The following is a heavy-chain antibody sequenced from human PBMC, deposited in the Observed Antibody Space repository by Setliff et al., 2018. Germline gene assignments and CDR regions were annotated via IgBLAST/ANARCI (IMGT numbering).Heavy chain of an antibody. CDR1: GYTFTDHF. CDR3: ARGSEATSLRPFDI. D-gene: IGHD3-3*01. J-gene: IGHJ3*02. CDR2: INLNSGGT. Sequence: ASVKVSCKASGYTFTDHFIHWVRQAPGQGLEWMGWINLNSGGTIYAQRFQGRVTMTRDTSISTAYMELSGLQSDDTAVFYCARGSEATSLRPFDIWGQGTMVTVS. V-gene: IGHV1-2*02.